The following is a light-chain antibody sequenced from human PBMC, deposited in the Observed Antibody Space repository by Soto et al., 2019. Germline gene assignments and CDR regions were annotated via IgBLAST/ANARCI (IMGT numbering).Light chain of an antibody. Sequence: NFMLTQPHSVSESPGKTVTISCTGSSGSIASNYVQWYQQRPGSAPTTVIYEDNQRPSGVPARFSGSIDSSSNSASLTISEVKTEDEADYYCQSYDSSTVVFGGGTKLTVL. V-gene: IGLV6-57*02. CDR2: EDN. CDR1: SGSIASNY. CDR3: QSYDSSTVV. J-gene: IGLJ2*01.